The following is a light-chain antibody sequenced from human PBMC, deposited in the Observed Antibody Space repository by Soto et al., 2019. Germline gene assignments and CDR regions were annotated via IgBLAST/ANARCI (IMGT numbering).Light chain of an antibody. CDR2: GTS. J-gene: IGKJ4*01. CDR1: QSVKSSY. V-gene: IGKV3-20*01. CDR3: QQYNDIRGT. Sequence: EIVLTQSPGTLSLSPGERATLPCRASQSVKSSYLAWYQHKPGQAPRLLIYGTSSRATGIPDRFSGSGSGTDFTLTISSLQPDDFATYYCQQYNDIRGTFGGGTKVDIK.